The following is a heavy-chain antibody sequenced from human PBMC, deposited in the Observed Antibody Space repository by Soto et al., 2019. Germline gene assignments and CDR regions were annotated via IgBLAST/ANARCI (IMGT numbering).Heavy chain of an antibody. CDR2: LNGGTGQT. V-gene: IGHV1-3*01. Sequence: GASVKVSCKASGYTFGTYAMHWVRQAPGQSLEWMGWLNGGTGQTRYSQKFQDRVIITRDTSASTGYMELSSLTSEDTAVYYCARGKGMEENYFYYGLDIWGQGTTVTVSS. CDR3: ARGKGMEENYFYYGLDI. D-gene: IGHD1-1*01. J-gene: IGHJ6*02. CDR1: GYTFGTYA.